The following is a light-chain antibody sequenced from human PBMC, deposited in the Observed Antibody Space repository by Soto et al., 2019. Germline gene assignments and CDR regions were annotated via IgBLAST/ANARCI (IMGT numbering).Light chain of an antibody. Sequence: EIVLTQSPATLSLSPGERATLSCRASQSVSSYLAWYQQKPGQAPRLLIYDASNRATGIPARFSGSGSGTDFTLPISSLEPEDFAVSYCQQRSNWRALTFGGGTKVEIK. CDR3: QQRSNWRALT. J-gene: IGKJ4*01. CDR1: QSVSSY. V-gene: IGKV3-11*01. CDR2: DAS.